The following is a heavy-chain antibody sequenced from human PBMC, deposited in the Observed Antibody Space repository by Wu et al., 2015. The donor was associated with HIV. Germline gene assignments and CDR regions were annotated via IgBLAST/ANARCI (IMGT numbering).Heavy chain of an antibody. V-gene: IGHV1-8*03. CDR2: MNPNSGNT. J-gene: IGHJ3*02. CDR1: GYTFTSYD. Sequence: QVQLVQSGAEVKKPGASVKVSCKASGYTFTSYDINWVRQATGQGLEWMGWMNPNSGNTGYAQKFQGRVTITRNTSISTAYMELSSLRSEDTAVYYCARAGVGYSSSWTPFRAFDIWGQGTMVTVSS. CDR3: ARAGVGYSSSWTPFRAFDI. D-gene: IGHD6-13*01.